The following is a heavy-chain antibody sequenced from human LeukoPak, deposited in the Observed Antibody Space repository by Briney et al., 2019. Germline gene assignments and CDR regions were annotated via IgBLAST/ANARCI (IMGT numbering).Heavy chain of an antibody. CDR1: GGSISSYY. CDR3: ARTGGDCSSGLCYYAMDV. J-gene: IGHJ6*02. Sequence: SETLSLTCTVSGGSISSYYWSWIRQPPGKGLEWIGYIHYTGSTDYNPSLRSRVTLSIDMSKNQFSLRLSSMTAADTAVYYCARTGGDCSSGLCYYAMDVWGQGTTVTVS. CDR2: IHYTGST. V-gene: IGHV4-59*01. D-gene: IGHD2-21*02.